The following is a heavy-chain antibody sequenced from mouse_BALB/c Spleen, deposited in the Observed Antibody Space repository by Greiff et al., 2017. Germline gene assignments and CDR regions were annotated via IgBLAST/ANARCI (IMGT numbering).Heavy chain of an antibody. J-gene: IGHJ3*01. D-gene: IGHD1-1*01. V-gene: IGHV2-9*02. CDR2: IWAGGST. CDR3: ARVGYYGSSPAWFAY. Sequence: VKLQESGPGLVAPSQSLSITCTVSGFSLTSYGVHWVRQPPGKGLEWLGVIWAGGSTNYNSALMSRLSISKDNSKSQVFLKMNSLQTDDTAMYYCARVGYYGSSPAWFAYWGQGTLVTVSA. CDR1: GFSLTSYG.